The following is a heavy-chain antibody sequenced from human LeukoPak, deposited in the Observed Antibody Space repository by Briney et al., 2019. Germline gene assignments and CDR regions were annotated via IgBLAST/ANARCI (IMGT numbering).Heavy chain of an antibody. Sequence: SETLSLTCAASGGSFTGYYWSWIRQSPGKGLEWIGEISHAGSTTYNPSLKSRVIISLDTSKNHVSLSLSSLTAADTAVYYCARDMTTTPGAYDYWGQGALVTVSS. J-gene: IGHJ4*02. V-gene: IGHV4-34*01. CDR1: GGSFTGYY. CDR2: ISHAGST. CDR3: ARDMTTTPGAYDY. D-gene: IGHD4-11*01.